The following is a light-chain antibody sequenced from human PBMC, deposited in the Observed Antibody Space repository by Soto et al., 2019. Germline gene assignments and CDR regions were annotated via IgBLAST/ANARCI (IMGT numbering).Light chain of an antibody. CDR2: RNN. CDR3: ASWDDSLTGYV. V-gene: IGLV1-44*01. Sequence: QSVLTQPPSASETPGQRVTISCSGSNPNIGRNTVNWYQQLPGTAPKLLIYRNNQRPSGVPDRFSGSKSGTSASLAISGLQSEDESDYYCASWDDSLTGYVFGTGTKVTVL. CDR1: NPNIGRNT. J-gene: IGLJ1*01.